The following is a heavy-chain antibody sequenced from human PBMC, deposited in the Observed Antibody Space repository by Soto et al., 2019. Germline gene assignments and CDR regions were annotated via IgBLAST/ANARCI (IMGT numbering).Heavy chain of an antibody. Sequence: QVQLVQSGAEVKKPGSSVKVSCKASGGTFSSYAISWVRQAPGQGLEWMGGIIPIFGTANYAQKFQGRVTITADESTSTAYMERSILRSEDTAVYYCARGGRRDGDNRYYYGMDVWGQGTTVTVSS. J-gene: IGHJ6*02. V-gene: IGHV1-69*01. CDR3: ARGGRRDGDNRYYYGMDV. CDR1: GGTFSSYA. CDR2: IIPIFGTA.